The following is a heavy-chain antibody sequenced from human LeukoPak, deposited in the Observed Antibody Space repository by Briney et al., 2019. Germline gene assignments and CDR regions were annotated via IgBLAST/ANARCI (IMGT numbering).Heavy chain of an antibody. CDR1: GGSISSGDYY. CDR3: ARSPAPGDDFWSGYKA. J-gene: IGHJ5*02. CDR2: IYYSGST. V-gene: IGHV4-30-4*01. Sequence: SQTLSLTCTVSGGSISSGDYYWSWIRQPPGKGLEWIGYIYYSGSTYYNPSLKSRVTISVDTSKNQFSLKLSSVTAADTAVYYCARSPAPGDDFWSGYKAWGQGTLDTVSS. D-gene: IGHD3-3*01.